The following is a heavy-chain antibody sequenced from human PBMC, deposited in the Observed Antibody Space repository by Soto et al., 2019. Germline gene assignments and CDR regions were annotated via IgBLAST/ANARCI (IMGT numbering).Heavy chain of an antibody. D-gene: IGHD6-6*01. CDR2: ISYDGHNE. CDR3: AKDRTGVAARRRSYQYSVMDV. V-gene: IGHV3-30*04. Sequence: GGSLRLACGAAEITLISYSMHLVRQAPGKGLESVAVISYDGHNEYYVDSVKGRFTISRDNSKNTVSLQMNSLRAEDTAVYFCAKDRTGVAARRRSYQYSVMDVWGQGTTVTVFS. CDR1: EITLISYS. J-gene: IGHJ6*02.